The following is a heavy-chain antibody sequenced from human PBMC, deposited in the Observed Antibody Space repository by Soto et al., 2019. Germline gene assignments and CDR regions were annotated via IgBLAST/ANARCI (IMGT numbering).Heavy chain of an antibody. CDR1: GGSFSGYY. Sequence: NPSETLSLTCAVYGGSFSGYYWSWIRQPPGKGLEWIGEINHSGSTNYNPSLKSRVTISVDTSKNQFSLKLSSVTAADTAVYYCARTKTATGLYYYGMDVWGQGTTVTVSS. V-gene: IGHV4-34*01. CDR3: ARTKTATGLYYYGMDV. D-gene: IGHD2-21*02. CDR2: INHSGST. J-gene: IGHJ6*02.